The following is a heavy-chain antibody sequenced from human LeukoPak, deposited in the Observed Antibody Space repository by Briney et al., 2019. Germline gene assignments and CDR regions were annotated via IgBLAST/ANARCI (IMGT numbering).Heavy chain of an antibody. CDR2: INPNSGGT. D-gene: IGHD3-3*01. Sequence: GASVKVSCKVSGYTLTELSTHWVRQAPGQGLEWMGWINPNSGGTNYAQKFQGRVTMTRDTSISTAYMELSRLRSDDTAVYYCARDQNDFWSGYSFDYWGQGTLVTVSS. CDR3: ARDQNDFWSGYSFDY. J-gene: IGHJ4*02. V-gene: IGHV1-2*02. CDR1: GYTLTELS.